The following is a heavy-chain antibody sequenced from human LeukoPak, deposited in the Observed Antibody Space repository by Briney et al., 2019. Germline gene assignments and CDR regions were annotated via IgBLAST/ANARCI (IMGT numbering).Heavy chain of an antibody. Sequence: PGGSLRLSCAASGFTFSGSAMHWVRQASGKGLEWVGRIRSKANSYATAYAASVKGRFTISRDDSKNTAYLQMNSLKTEDTAVYYCTPPSGSSSPCFAPWGQETLVTVSS. D-gene: IGHD1-26*01. CDR1: GFTFSGSA. CDR2: IRSKANSYAT. J-gene: IGHJ5*02. CDR3: TPPSGSSSPCFAP. V-gene: IGHV3-73*01.